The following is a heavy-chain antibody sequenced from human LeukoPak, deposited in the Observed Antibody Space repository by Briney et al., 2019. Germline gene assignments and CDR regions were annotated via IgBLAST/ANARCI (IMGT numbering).Heavy chain of an antibody. CDR2: IRSKANNYAT. CDR3: TTDTILRG. Sequence: GGSLRLSCAASGFTFSGSAMHWVRQASGKGLEWVGRIRSKANNYATTYAASVNVMFTISRDDSKNTAYLQMDSLKTEDTAVYYCTTDTILRGWGQGTLVTVSS. V-gene: IGHV3-73*01. J-gene: IGHJ4*02. D-gene: IGHD3-10*01. CDR1: GFTFSGSA.